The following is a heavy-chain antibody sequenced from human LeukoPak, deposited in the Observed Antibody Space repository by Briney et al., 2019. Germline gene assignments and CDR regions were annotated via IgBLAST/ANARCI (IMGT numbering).Heavy chain of an antibody. Sequence: SETLSLTCAVYGGSFSGYYWSWIRQPPGKGLEWIGEINHSGSTNYNPSLKSRVTISVDTSKNQFSLKLSSVTAADTAVYYCARDYYDRSGYYYFDYWGQGTLVTVSS. CDR2: INHSGST. CDR1: GGSFSGYY. CDR3: ARDYYDRSGYYYFDY. D-gene: IGHD3-22*01. J-gene: IGHJ4*02. V-gene: IGHV4-34*01.